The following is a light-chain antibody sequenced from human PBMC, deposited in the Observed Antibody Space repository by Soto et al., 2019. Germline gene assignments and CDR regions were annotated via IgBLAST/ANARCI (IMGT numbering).Light chain of an antibody. J-gene: IGKJ1*01. CDR2: GTS. Sequence: DIQMTQSPSSLSASVGDRVTITCRTSQTINNWLNWYQQKPGKAPKHLIYGTSKLYNGVPSRFSGSRAGTDFTLTAASLQPEDFAVYYCQQSYNPPWTFGQGTKVEIK. V-gene: IGKV1-39*01. CDR1: QTINNW. CDR3: QQSYNPPWT.